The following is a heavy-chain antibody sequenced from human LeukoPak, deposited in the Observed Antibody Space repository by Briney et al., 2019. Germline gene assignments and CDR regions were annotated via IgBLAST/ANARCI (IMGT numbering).Heavy chain of an antibody. D-gene: IGHD2-15*01. CDR2: IVVGSGNT. Sequence: RASVKDSCKASGFTFTSSAVQWVRQARGQRLEWIGWIVVGSGNTNYAQKFQERVTITRDMSTSTAYMELSSLRSEDTAVYYCAAPGGYCSGGSCPQDYYYYGMDVWGKGTTVTVSS. CDR1: GFTFTSSA. J-gene: IGHJ6*04. CDR3: AAPGGYCSGGSCPQDYYYYGMDV. V-gene: IGHV1-58*01.